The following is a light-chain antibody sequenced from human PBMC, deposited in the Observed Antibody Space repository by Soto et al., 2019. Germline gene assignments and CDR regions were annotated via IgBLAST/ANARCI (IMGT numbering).Light chain of an antibody. CDR2: GAF. CDR1: KSVRTN. CDR3: QQYNDWLELT. Sequence: QSPASLSLSQGEKAPLSCRASKSVRTNLAWYQQKVGQAPRLLIYGAFTRATGIPARFSGGGSGTEFTLTIDSLQSEDFAVYYCQQYNDWLELTFGGGTKVEIK. V-gene: IGKV3-15*01. J-gene: IGKJ4*01.